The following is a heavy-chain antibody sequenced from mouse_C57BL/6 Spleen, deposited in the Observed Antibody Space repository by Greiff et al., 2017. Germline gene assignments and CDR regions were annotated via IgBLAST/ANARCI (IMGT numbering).Heavy chain of an antibody. V-gene: IGHV5-16*01. Sequence: EVMLVESEGGLVQPGSSMKLSCTASGFTFSDYYMAWVRQVPEKGLEWVANINYDGSSTYYLDSLKSRFIISRDNAKNILYLQISSLKSEDTATYYCARARLLAMDYWGQGTSVTVSS. CDR3: ARARLLAMDY. CDR1: GFTFSDYY. J-gene: IGHJ4*01. D-gene: IGHD2-3*01. CDR2: INYDGSST.